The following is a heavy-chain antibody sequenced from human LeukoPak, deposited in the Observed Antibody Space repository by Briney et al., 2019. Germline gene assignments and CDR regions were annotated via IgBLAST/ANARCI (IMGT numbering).Heavy chain of an antibody. CDR1: GGSFSSYY. Sequence: SETLSLTCAVFGGSFSSYYWSWIRQPPGKGLEWIGEINHSGYTSYNPSLKSRVTISVDTSKNQFSLKLSSVTAADTAVYYCARGYYGSGSIAAGGSSDPWGQGILVTVSS. CDR3: ARGYYGSGSIAAGGSSDP. V-gene: IGHV4-34*01. D-gene: IGHD3-10*01. J-gene: IGHJ5*02. CDR2: INHSGYT.